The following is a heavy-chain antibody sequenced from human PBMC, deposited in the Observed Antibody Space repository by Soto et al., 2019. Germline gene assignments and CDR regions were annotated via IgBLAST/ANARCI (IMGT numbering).Heavy chain of an antibody. J-gene: IGHJ4*02. D-gene: IGHD1-26*01. CDR1: GASVSTDSYY. CDR2: VYYTGNT. Sequence: QVQLQESGPGLVKPSETLSLTCTVSGASVSTDSYYWSWIRQSPGKGLEWIGYVYYTGNTMYSPSLKSRVTISLDTSKSQFSVRLSSVTAADTAVYFCASRIVGAATPFDSWGQGTLVTVSS. CDR3: ASRIVGAATPFDS. V-gene: IGHV4-61*01.